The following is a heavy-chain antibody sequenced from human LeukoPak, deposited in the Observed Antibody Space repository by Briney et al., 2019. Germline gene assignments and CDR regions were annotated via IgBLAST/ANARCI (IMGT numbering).Heavy chain of an antibody. CDR2: FDPEDGET. D-gene: IGHD1-7*01. Sequence: GASVKVSCKVSGYTLTELSMHWVRQAPGKGLEWMGGFDPEDGETIYAQKFQGRVTMTRDTSTSTVYMELSSLRSEDTAVYYCAREDNWNYEFDYWGQGTLVTVSS. V-gene: IGHV1-24*01. CDR1: GYTLTELS. J-gene: IGHJ4*02. CDR3: AREDNWNYEFDY.